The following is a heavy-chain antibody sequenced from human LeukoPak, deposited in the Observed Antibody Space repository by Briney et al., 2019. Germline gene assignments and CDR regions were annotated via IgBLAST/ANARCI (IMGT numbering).Heavy chain of an antibody. J-gene: IGHJ4*02. CDR3: ARERQNKDFWSGGDY. CDR2: ISNDGKYI. Sequence: GGSLRLSCAASGFTFSSYSMNWVRQAPGKGLGWVSSISNDGKYIYYADSVKGRFTISRDNAKSSLYLQMNSLGPEDTAVYYCARERQNKDFWSGGDYWGQGTLVTVSS. CDR1: GFTFSSYS. D-gene: IGHD3-3*01. V-gene: IGHV3-21*01.